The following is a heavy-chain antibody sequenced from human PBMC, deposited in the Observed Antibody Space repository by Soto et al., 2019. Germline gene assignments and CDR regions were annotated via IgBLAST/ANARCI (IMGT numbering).Heavy chain of an antibody. Sequence: DVHLLESGGSLVHPGGSLRLSCVASGFTFSSSAMNWVRQAPGKGLEWVSDISASGGSRHYTDSVRGRFTISSDNSANTLFLQMHSLRPEDTAIYSCAKAALYYDCGGYSDPRYYFEPWGQGTLVTVSS. CDR3: AKAALYYDCGGYSDPRYYFEP. V-gene: IGHV3-23*01. CDR2: ISASGGSR. D-gene: IGHD3-10*01. CDR1: GFTFSSSA. J-gene: IGHJ4*02.